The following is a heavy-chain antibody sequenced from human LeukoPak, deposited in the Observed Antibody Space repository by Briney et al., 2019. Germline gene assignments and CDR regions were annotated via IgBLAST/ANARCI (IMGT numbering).Heavy chain of an antibody. CDR3: ARGGQLPGAFDI. CDR1: GGSISSYY. Sequence: PSETLSLTCTVSGGSISSYYWSWIRQPPGKGLEWIGYIYYSGSTNYNPSLKSRVTISVDTSKNQFSLKLSSVTAADTAVYYCARGGQLPGAFDIWGQGTLVTVSS. CDR2: IYYSGST. J-gene: IGHJ4*02. D-gene: IGHD1-26*01. V-gene: IGHV4-59*01.